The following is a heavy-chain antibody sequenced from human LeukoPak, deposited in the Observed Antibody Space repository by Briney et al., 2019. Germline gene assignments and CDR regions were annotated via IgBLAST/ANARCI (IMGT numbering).Heavy chain of an antibody. J-gene: IGHJ2*01. V-gene: IGHV4-39*01. CDR1: GGSISSSSYY. CDR2: IYYSGST. D-gene: IGHD3-22*01. CDR3: ARRVVVITTRYGYFDL. Sequence: SETLSLTCTVSGGSISSSSYYWGWIRQPPGKGLEWLGSIYYSGSTYYNPSLKSRVTISVDTSKNQFSLKLSSVTAADTAVYYCARRVVVITTRYGYFDLWGRGTLVTVSS.